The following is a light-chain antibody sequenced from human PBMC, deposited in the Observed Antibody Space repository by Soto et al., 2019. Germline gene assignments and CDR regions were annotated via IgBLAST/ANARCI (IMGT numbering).Light chain of an antibody. CDR2: AAS. CDR1: QNIRIY. CDR3: QQFNNYPIT. V-gene: IGKV1-39*01. J-gene: IGKJ5*01. Sequence: DIQMTQSPSSLSASVGDRVTITCRASQNIRIYLNWYQQKPGKAPKLLIYAASTLQSGVPSRFTGSGSGTDFTLTISSLQPEDFATYYCQQFNNYPITFGQGTRLEIK.